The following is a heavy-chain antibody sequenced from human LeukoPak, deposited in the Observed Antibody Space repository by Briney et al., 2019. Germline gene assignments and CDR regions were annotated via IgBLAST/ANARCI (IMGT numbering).Heavy chain of an antibody. V-gene: IGHV1-69*04. Sequence: EASVKVSCKASGGTFSSYAISWVRQAPGQGLEWMGRIIPILGIANYAQKFQGRVTITADKSTSTAYMELSSLRSEDTAVYYCAGDYFMGGSCYVNFHHWGQGTLVTVSS. CDR3: AGDYFMGGSCYVNFHH. CDR1: GGTFSSYA. CDR2: IIPILGIA. D-gene: IGHD2-15*01. J-gene: IGHJ1*01.